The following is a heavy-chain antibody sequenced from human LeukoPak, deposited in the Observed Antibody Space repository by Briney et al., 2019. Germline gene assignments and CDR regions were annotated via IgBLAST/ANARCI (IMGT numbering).Heavy chain of an antibody. CDR2: IYYSGST. CDR1: GGSISSYY. CDR3: ARFPYVVVIAADYYYYGMDV. J-gene: IGHJ6*02. D-gene: IGHD2-21*01. Sequence: SETLSLTCTVSGGSISSYYWSWIRQPPGKGLEWIGYIYYSGSTNYNPSLKSRVTISVDTSKNQFSLKLSSVTAADTAVYYCARFPYVVVIAADYYYYGMDVWGQGTTVTVSS. V-gene: IGHV4-59*01.